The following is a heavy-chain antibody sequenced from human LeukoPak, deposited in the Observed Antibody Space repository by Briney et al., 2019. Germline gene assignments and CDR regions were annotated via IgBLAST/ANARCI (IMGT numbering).Heavy chain of an antibody. Sequence: GGSLRLSCAASGFTFSSYAMHWVRQAPGKGLEYVSAISSNGGSTYYANSVKGRFTISRDNSKNTLYLQMGSLRAEDMAVYYCARDRGYNDFDYWGQGTLVTVSS. CDR3: ARDRGYNDFDY. V-gene: IGHV3-64*01. J-gene: IGHJ4*02. CDR2: ISSNGGST. CDR1: GFTFSSYA. D-gene: IGHD5-24*01.